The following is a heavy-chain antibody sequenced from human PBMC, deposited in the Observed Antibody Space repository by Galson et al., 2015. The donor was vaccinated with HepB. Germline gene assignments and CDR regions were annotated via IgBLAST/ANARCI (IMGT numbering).Heavy chain of an antibody. Sequence: SLRLSCAASGFTFSSYGMHWVRQAPGKGLEWVAVISYDGSNKYYADSVKGRFTISRDNSKNTLYLQMNSLRAEDTAVYYCAKDRDIVVALGMDVWGQGTTVTVSS. CDR1: GFTFSSYG. CDR2: ISYDGSNK. J-gene: IGHJ6*02. CDR3: AKDRDIVVALGMDV. D-gene: IGHD2-15*01. V-gene: IGHV3-30*18.